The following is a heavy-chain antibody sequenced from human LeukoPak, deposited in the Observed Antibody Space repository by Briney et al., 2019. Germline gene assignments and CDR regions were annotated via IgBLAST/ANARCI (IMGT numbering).Heavy chain of an antibody. V-gene: IGHV3-48*04. CDR1: GFTFSSYG. J-gene: IGHJ3*01. CDR2: ISTSGSTI. CDR3: AGMNGVGVDTWYTGPFAF. D-gene: IGHD6-13*01. Sequence: GGSLRLSCTASGFTFSSYGMHWVRQAPGKGLEWVSYISTSGSTIYYADSVKGRFTISRDNAKNSLYLQMNSLGAEDAAVYYCAGMNGVGVDTWYTGPFAFWGQGTMVTVSS.